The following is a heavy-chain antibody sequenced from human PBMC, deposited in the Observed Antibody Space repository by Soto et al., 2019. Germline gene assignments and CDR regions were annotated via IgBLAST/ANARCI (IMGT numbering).Heavy chain of an antibody. J-gene: IGHJ6*02. D-gene: IGHD6-19*01. CDR3: ARMYNSGFYRPEEDDYFYGMDG. CDR2: FYNSGTT. V-gene: IGHV4-4*07. CDR1: GESISAYY. Sequence: QVQLQESGPGLVKPSETLSITCTVSGESISAYYWSWIRQPAGKGLEWIGLFYNSGTTKSNPSLKRRLTMSTDTSKNQFSLSLNSVAAADTAMYFCARMYNSGFYRPEEDDYFYGMDGWGQGTTVTVAS.